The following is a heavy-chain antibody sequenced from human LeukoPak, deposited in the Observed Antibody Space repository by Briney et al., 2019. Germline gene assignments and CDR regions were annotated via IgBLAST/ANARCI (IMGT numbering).Heavy chain of an antibody. CDR1: GFTFSNYW. CDR3: ARALGEATCH. V-gene: IGHV3-7*01. Sequence: GGSLRLSCAASGFTFSNYWMGWVRQAPGKGLEWVAIIKQDGSEKYYVDSVKGRFTISRDNAKNSLYLQMNSLRAEDTAVYYCARALGEATCHWGQGTLVTVSS. CDR2: IKQDGSEK. J-gene: IGHJ4*02. D-gene: IGHD3-16*01.